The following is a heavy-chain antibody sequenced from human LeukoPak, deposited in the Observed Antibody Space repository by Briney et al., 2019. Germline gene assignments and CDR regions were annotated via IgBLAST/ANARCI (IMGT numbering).Heavy chain of an antibody. Sequence: SVKVSCKASGGTFSSYAISWVRQAPGQGLEWMGRIIPIFGTANYAQKFQGRVTITADESTSTAYMELSSLRSEDTAVYYCARAYGSGSYSLLHFDYWGQGTLVTVSS. CDR2: IIPIFGTA. J-gene: IGHJ4*02. D-gene: IGHD3-10*01. V-gene: IGHV1-69*15. CDR3: ARAYGSGSYSLLHFDY. CDR1: GGTFSSYA.